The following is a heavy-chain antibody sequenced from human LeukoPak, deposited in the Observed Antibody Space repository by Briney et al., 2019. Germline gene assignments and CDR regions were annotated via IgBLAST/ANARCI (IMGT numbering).Heavy chain of an antibody. V-gene: IGHV4-59*01. D-gene: IGHD3-10*01. CDR2: IYYSGST. CDR3: ARTILWFGEFPDAFDI. CDR1: GGSISSYY. Sequence: SETLSLTCTVSGGSISSYYWSWIRQPPGKGLEWIGYIYYSGSTNYNPSLKSRVTIPVDTSKNQFSLKLSSVTATDTAAYYCARTILWFGEFPDAFDIWGQGTMVTVSS. J-gene: IGHJ3*02.